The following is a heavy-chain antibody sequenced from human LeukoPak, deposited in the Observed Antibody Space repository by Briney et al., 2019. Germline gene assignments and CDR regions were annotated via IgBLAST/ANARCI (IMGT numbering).Heavy chain of an antibody. CDR3: ARVYCSGGSCYDLGIPFDY. V-gene: IGHV3-21*06. CDR2: ISSISSYI. Sequence: GGSLRLSCAASGFTFSSYSMNWVRQAPGKGLEWVASISSISSYIYYADSVKGRFTISRDNAKNSLYLQMNSLRAEDTAVYYCARVYCSGGSCYDLGIPFDYWGQGTLVTVSS. D-gene: IGHD2-15*01. J-gene: IGHJ4*02. CDR1: GFTFSSYS.